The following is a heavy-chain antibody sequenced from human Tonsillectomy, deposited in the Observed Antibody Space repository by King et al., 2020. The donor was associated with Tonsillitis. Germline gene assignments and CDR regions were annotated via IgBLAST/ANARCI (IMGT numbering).Heavy chain of an antibody. Sequence: DVQLVESGGGLVQPGGSLRLSCAASGVTFSNYWMTWVRQAPGKGLEWVANIKQDRSEKYYVDSVKGRFTITRDNDKNSLYLQMNSLGTEDTAVYYCARGARIFSAWFSFRFFDFGGEGTVVSVPT. CDR1: GVTFSNYW. CDR3: ARGARIFSAWFSFRFFDF. J-gene: IGHJ4*02. D-gene: IGHD6-19*01. CDR2: IKQDRSEK. V-gene: IGHV3-7*01.